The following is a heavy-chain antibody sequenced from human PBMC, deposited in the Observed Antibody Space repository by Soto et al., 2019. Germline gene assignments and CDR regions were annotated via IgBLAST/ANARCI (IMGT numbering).Heavy chain of an antibody. Sequence: QVQLEESGGGVVQPGRSLRLSCEASGFTFNTYSMHWVRQPPGKGLEWLAAIWYDGTQKYYADSVKGRFIISRDNSTKTLYLEMNSLRAEDTAVYYWARAGGTTVTGLWHFDSWGQGTLVTVSS. D-gene: IGHD4-17*01. CDR1: GFTFNTYS. J-gene: IGHJ4*02. CDR2: IWYDGTQK. V-gene: IGHV3-33*01. CDR3: ARAGGTTVTGLWHFDS.